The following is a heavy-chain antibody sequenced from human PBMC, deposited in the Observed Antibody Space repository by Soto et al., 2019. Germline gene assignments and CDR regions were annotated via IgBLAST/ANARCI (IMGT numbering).Heavy chain of an antibody. D-gene: IGHD2-2*03. CDR3: AKDLGHCSSTSCYVGPLNGAFDI. CDR2: ISGSGGST. Sequence: GSLRLSCAASGFTFSSYAMSWVRQAPGKGLEWVSAISGSGGSTYYADSVKGRFTISRDNSKNTLYLQMNSLRAEDTAVYYCAKDLGHCSSTSCYVGPLNGAFDIWGQGTMVTVSS. CDR1: GFTFSSYA. J-gene: IGHJ3*02. V-gene: IGHV3-23*01.